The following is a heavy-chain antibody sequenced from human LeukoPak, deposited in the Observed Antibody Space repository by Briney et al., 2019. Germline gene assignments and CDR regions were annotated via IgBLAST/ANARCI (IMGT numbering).Heavy chain of an antibody. D-gene: IGHD3-9*01. V-gene: IGHV1-2*02. CDR2: INPNSGGT. J-gene: IGHJ6*04. CDR3: ARAADYDILTVYYLNTGDV. CDR1: GYTFTGYY. Sequence: GASVKVSCKASGYTFTGYYMHWVRQAPGQGLEWMGWINPNSGGTNYAQKFQGRVTMTRDTSISTAYMELSRLRSDDTAVYYCARAADYDILTVYYLNTGDVWGKGTTVTISS.